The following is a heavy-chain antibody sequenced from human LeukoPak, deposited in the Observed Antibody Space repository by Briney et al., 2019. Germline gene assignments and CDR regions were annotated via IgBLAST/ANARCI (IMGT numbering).Heavy chain of an antibody. CDR3: AKDSLPTSGCRGYFDY. V-gene: IGHV3-23*01. CDR1: GFTFSTYA. Sequence: GGSLRLSCAASGFTFSTYAMTWVRQAPGKGLEWVSAITGSGGNTYYANSVKGRFTISRDNSMNTLYLQMNSLRAEDTAIYYCAKDSLPTSGCRGYFDYWGQGTLVTVSS. D-gene: IGHD6-25*01. J-gene: IGHJ4*02. CDR2: ITGSGGNT.